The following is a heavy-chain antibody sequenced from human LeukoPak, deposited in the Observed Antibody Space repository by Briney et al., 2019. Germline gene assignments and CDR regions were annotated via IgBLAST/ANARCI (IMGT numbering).Heavy chain of an antibody. D-gene: IGHD3-3*01. Sequence: GGSLMLSCAASGFTFSSYAMSWVRQAPGKGLEWVSAISGSGGSTYYADSVKGRFTISRDNSKNTLYLQMNSLRAEDTAVYYCAKDLYPYYDFWSGPFDYWGQGTLVTVSS. CDR3: AKDLYPYYDFWSGPFDY. CDR2: ISGSGGST. V-gene: IGHV3-23*01. CDR1: GFTFSSYA. J-gene: IGHJ4*02.